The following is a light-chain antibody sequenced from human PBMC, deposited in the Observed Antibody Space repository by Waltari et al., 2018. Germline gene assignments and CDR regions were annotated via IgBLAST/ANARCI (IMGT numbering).Light chain of an antibody. J-gene: IGLJ3*02. Sequence: SYELTQPPSVSVSPGQTASITCSGDKSGAKHACWYKQKPGQSPVLVIYQDNKRPSGIPERFSGSNSGNTATLTISGTQALDEADYYCQAWDSTTRVFGGGTKLTVI. V-gene: IGLV3-1*01. CDR3: QAWDSTTRV. CDR1: KSGAKH. CDR2: QDN.